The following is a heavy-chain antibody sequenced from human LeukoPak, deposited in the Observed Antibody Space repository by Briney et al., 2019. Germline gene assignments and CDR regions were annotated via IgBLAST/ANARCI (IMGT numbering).Heavy chain of an antibody. D-gene: IGHD3/OR15-3a*01. CDR1: GFTFSSYA. CDR3: ARDPSRWTPPVKFDY. Sequence: GGSLRLSCAASGFTFSSYAMHWVRQAPGKGLEWVAVISYDGSNKYYADSVKGRFTISRDNSKNTLHLQMNSLRAEDTAVYYCARDPSRWTPPVKFDYWGQGTLVTVSS. V-gene: IGHV3-30*04. J-gene: IGHJ4*02. CDR2: ISYDGSNK.